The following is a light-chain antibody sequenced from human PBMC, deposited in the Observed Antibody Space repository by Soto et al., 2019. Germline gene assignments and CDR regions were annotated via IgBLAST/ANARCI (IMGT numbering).Light chain of an antibody. CDR1: SSDVGGSNY. J-gene: IGLJ1*01. Sequence: QFALIPPASVPGSPGQSITISCTGTSSDVGGSNYVSWYQHHPHRAPKLLIYEVSYRPSGVSNRFSGSKSGNTASLTISGLQAEDEADYYCSSYTSSNTLEVFGFGTKLTVL. CDR3: SSYTSSNTLEV. V-gene: IGLV2-14*01. CDR2: EVS.